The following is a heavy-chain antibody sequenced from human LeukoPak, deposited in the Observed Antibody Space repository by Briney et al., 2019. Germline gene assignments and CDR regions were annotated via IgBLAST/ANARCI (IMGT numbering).Heavy chain of an antibody. J-gene: IGHJ6*02. CDR1: GFTFSNYW. Sequence: GGSLRLSCAASGFTFSNYWMHWVRQAPGKGLVWVSRINSDGTSTSSADSVKGRFTISRDNAKNSLYLQMNSLRAEDTAVYYCARVDTSYYDFWSAYYYYYGMDVWGQGTTVTVSS. CDR3: ARVDTSYYDFWSAYYYYYGMDV. V-gene: IGHV3-74*01. CDR2: INSDGTST. D-gene: IGHD3-3*01.